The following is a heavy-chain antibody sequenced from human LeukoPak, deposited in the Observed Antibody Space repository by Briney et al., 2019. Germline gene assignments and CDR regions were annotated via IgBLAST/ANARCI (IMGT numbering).Heavy chain of an antibody. D-gene: IGHD6-13*01. CDR3: ARDFLRIAAAAPGY. CDR1: GLSFSPYA. V-gene: IGHV3-30-3*01. J-gene: IGHJ4*02. Sequence: PGGSLRLSCAASGLSFSPYAMHWVRQAPGKGLEWVAVISSDGNNQNFADSVKGRFTISRDNSKNTLYLQMNSLRAEDTAVYYCARDFLRIAAAAPGYWGQGTLVTVSS. CDR2: ISSDGNNQ.